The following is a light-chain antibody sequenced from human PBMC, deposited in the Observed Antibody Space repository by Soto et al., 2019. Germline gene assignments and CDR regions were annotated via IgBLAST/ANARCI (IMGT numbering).Light chain of an antibody. CDR2: KAS. CDR1: RSISSW. CDR3: QQYNSYPLT. Sequence: DIQMTQSPSTLSASVGDRVTITCRASRSISSWLAWYQQKPGKAPNLLIYKASSLESGVPSRFSGSRSGTEFTLTISSLQPDDFATYYCQQYNSYPLTFGGGTKVEIK. V-gene: IGKV1-5*03. J-gene: IGKJ4*01.